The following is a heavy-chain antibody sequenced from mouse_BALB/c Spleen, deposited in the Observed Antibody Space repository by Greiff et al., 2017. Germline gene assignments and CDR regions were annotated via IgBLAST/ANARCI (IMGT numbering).Heavy chain of an antibody. D-gene: IGHD1-1*01. CDR3: ARSAYGSSYGFAY. CDR2: ISSGGSYT. CDR1: GFTFSSYG. J-gene: IGHJ3*01. Sequence: VQLKESGGDLVKPGGSLKLSCAASGFTFSSYGMSWVRQTPDKRLEWVATISSGGSYTYYPDSVKGRFTISRDNAKNTLYLQMSSLKSEDTAMYYCARSAYGSSYGFAYWGQGTLVTVSA. V-gene: IGHV5-6*01.